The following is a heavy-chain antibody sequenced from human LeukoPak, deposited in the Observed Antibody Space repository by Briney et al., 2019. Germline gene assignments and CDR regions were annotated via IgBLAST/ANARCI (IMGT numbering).Heavy chain of an antibody. CDR3: ARERQGRFFDL. CDR2: INSDGSGT. Sequence: GGSLRLSCAASGFTFSSYWMYWVRHAPGRGLVWVSRINSDGSGTMYADSVKGRFTTSRDNAKNTLYLQMNTLRAEDTAVYYCARERQGRFFDLWGRGTLVTVSS. CDR1: GFTFSSYW. V-gene: IGHV3-74*03. J-gene: IGHJ2*01.